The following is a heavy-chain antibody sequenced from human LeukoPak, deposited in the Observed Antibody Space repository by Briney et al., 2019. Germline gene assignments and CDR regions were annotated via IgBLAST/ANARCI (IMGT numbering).Heavy chain of an antibody. J-gene: IGHJ4*02. D-gene: IGHD1-1*01. V-gene: IGHV1-18*04. CDR3: ARGGDNYMDF. Sequence: GASVKVSCKACGYTFTSYYMHWVRQAPGQGLDWMGWIRVYNGDTNYAQKFQGRLTVTTDPSTSTAYMELRSLRSDDTAAYYCARGGDNYMDFWGQGTLVTISS. CDR1: GYTFTSYY. CDR2: IRVYNGDT.